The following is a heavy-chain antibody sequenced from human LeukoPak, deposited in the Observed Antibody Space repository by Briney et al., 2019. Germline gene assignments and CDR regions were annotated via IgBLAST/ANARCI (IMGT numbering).Heavy chain of an antibody. J-gene: IGHJ6*02. D-gene: IGHD6-13*01. V-gene: IGHV3-30*02. Sequence: GGSLRLSCAASGFTFSSYGMPWVRQAPGKGLEWVAVIWYDGSNKYYADSVKGRFTISRDNSKNTLYLQMNSLRAEDTAVYYCAKDLSPTSSSWYRVLYYGMDVWGQGTTVTVSS. CDR2: IWYDGSNK. CDR3: AKDLSPTSSSWYRVLYYGMDV. CDR1: GFTFSSYG.